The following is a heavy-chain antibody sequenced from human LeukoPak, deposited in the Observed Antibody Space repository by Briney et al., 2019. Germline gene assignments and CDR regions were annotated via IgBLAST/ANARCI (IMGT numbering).Heavy chain of an antibody. D-gene: IGHD3-10*01. J-gene: IGHJ4*02. V-gene: IGHV4-34*01. Sequence: KPSETLSLTCAVYGGSFSGYYWSWIRQPPGKGLEWIGEINHSGSTNYNPSLKSRVTISVDTSKNQFSLKLSSVTAADTAVYYCASRITMVRGVSRVGFDYWGQGTLSPSPQ. CDR3: ASRITMVRGVSRVGFDY. CDR2: INHSGST. CDR1: GGSFSGYY.